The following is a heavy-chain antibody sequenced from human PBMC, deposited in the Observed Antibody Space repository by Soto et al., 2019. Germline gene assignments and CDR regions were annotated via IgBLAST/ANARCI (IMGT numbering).Heavy chain of an antibody. D-gene: IGHD2-8*02. V-gene: IGHV3-23*01. CDR2: VSGSGAKT. CDR3: TRDWTGNTCPCMDV. Sequence: EVQLLESGGGLVQPGGSLRLSCTASGFTFSTYAMTWVRQAPGKGLEWVSTVSGSGAKTYYADSVRGRFTISRDNSKDTLYLQMNSLTAEDTATYYWTRDWTGNTCPCMDVWGQGTTVTVSS. CDR1: GFTFSTYA. J-gene: IGHJ6*02.